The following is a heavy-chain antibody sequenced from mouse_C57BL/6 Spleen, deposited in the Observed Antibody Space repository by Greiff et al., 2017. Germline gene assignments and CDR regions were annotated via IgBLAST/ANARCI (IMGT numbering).Heavy chain of an antibody. V-gene: IGHV1-55*01. CDR2: IYPGSGST. CDR1: GYTFTSYW. D-gene: IGHD2-4*01. Sequence: VQLQQSGAELVKPGASVKMSCKASGYTFTSYWITWVKQRPGQGLEWIGDIYPGSGSTNYNEKFKSKATLTVDTSTSTAYMQLSSLTSEDAAVYYCARTGDYDALDYWGQGTTRTVSS. J-gene: IGHJ2*01. CDR3: ARTGDYDALDY.